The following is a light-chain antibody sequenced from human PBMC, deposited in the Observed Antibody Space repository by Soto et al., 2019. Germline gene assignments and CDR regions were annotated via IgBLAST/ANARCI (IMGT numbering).Light chain of an antibody. CDR1: QKISDY. Sequence: DIQMTQSPSSLSASIGDRVTITCRASQKISDYLNWYQQKPGKAPKLLIYAASTLHSGVPSRFSGSGSGTDFTLTINSLQPEDFATYYCQQSYTSLRTFGQGTKVEIK. V-gene: IGKV1-39*01. CDR2: AAS. J-gene: IGKJ1*01. CDR3: QQSYTSLRT.